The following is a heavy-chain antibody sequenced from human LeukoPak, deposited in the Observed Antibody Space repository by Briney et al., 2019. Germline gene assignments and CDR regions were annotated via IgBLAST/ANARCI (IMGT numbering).Heavy chain of an antibody. V-gene: IGHV1-2*02. CDR1: GYTFTGYY. CDR2: INPNSGGT. J-gene: IGHJ4*02. CDR3: ARGASRSFDY. D-gene: IGHD2-15*01. Sequence: EASVKVSCRASGYTFTGYYMHWVRQAPGQGLEWMGWINPNSGGTNYAQKFQGRVTMTRDTSISTAYMELSSLRSEDTAVYYCARGASRSFDYWGQGTLVTVSS.